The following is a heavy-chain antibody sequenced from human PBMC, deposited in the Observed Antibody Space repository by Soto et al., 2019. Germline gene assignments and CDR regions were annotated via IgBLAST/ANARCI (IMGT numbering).Heavy chain of an antibody. J-gene: IGHJ5*02. V-gene: IGHV2-5*01. D-gene: IGHD1-1*01. CDR2: IYWNDEK. CDR1: GFSLTTTGLG. Sequence: QITLKESGPTLVTPTQTLTLTCTFSGFSLTTTGLGVAWIRQPPGKALEWLALIYWNDEKRYRPSLRSRLTTTKDTSKNQVVLTMTVIDPVDTATYFGAHEGYVSDHWFDASGQGTLVIVSS. CDR3: AHEGYVSDHWFDA.